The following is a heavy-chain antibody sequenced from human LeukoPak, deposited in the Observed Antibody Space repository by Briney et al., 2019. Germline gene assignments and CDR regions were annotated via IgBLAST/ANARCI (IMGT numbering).Heavy chain of an antibody. CDR1: GGSFSGYY. CDR3: ARVGVLDTAMPIYYFDY. Sequence: SETLSLTCAVYGGSFSGYYWSWIRQPPGKGLEWIGEINHSGSTNYNPSLKSRVTISVDTSKNQFSLKLSSVTAADTAVYYCARVGVLDTAMPIYYFDYWGQGTLVTVSS. D-gene: IGHD5-18*01. J-gene: IGHJ4*02. V-gene: IGHV4-34*01. CDR2: INHSGST.